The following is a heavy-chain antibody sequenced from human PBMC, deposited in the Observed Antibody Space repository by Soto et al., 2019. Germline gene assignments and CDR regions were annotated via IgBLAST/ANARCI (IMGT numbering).Heavy chain of an antibody. CDR2: IHPSVGGT. V-gene: IGHV1-46*02. CDR1: GYTFNTYY. Sequence: QVQLVQSGAEVKKPGASVKVSCKPSGYTFNTYYLHWVRQAPGQALEWMGVIHPSVGGTTYAQKFLGRVIVTRDTSTTTVFMEWSSLGSDDTAVYYCARGGHIAVVTASFDYWGKGSLVTVSS. CDR3: ARGGHIAVVTASFDY. J-gene: IGHJ4*02. D-gene: IGHD2-21*02.